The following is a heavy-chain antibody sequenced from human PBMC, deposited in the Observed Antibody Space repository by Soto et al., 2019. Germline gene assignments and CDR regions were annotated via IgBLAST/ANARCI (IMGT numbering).Heavy chain of an antibody. J-gene: IGHJ4*02. CDR1: GFSFSIYN. CDR2: ISSGSSSI. V-gene: IGHV3-48*01. Sequence: GGSLRLSCAASGFSFSIYNMNWVRQAPGKGLEWVSYISSGSSSIDYADSVKGRFTVSRDNAKNSLYLQMNSRRAEDTAVYYCKLYSAYGFDYWGQGTRVTVPS. D-gene: IGHD5-12*01. CDR3: KLYSAYGFDY.